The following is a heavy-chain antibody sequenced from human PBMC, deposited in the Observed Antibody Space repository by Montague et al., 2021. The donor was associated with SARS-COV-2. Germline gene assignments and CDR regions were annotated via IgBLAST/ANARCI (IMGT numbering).Heavy chain of an antibody. D-gene: IGHD1-14*01. CDR2: LYYNEMT. CDR3: VSSLPGNQFQFDY. V-gene: IGHV4-31*03. J-gene: IGHJ4*02. CDR1: GGSITSGGYY. Sequence: TLSLTCSVSGGSITSGGYYWTWIRKRPGGDLEWLGYLYYNEMTHYSPSLKSRASFSLDTSKNQFSLKLTSATATDSALYFCVSSLPGNQFQFDYWGQGALVTVSS.